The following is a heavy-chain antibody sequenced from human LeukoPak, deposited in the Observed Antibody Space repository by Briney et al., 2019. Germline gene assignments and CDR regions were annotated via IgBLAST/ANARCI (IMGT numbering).Heavy chain of an antibody. V-gene: IGHV4-59*01. CDR1: GGSIRSYY. D-gene: IGHD3-10*01. CDR2: IFYSGGA. CDR3: ARDSGTTGEVKFDP. Sequence: KPSETLSLTCTVSGGSIRSYYWSWIRQPPGKGLEWIGYIFYSGGANYSPSLKSRVTISVDTSKNQFSLKLTSVTAADTAVYYCARDSGTTGEVKFDPWGQGTLVTVSS. J-gene: IGHJ5*02.